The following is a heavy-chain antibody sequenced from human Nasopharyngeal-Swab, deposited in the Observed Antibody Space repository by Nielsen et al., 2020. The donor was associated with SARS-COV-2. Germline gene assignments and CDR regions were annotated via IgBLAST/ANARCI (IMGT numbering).Heavy chain of an antibody. V-gene: IGHV3-7*01. CDR2: IKQDGSEQ. J-gene: IGHJ6*03. CDR1: GFIFSAYW. CDR3: ARVEGYYYYYMDV. Sequence: LSLTCAASGFIFSAYWMNWVRQAPGKGLEWVGNIKQDGSEQYYVDSVKGRFTISRDNAKNLLYLQMNSLRAEDTAVYYCARVEGYYYYYMDVWGKGTTVTVSS.